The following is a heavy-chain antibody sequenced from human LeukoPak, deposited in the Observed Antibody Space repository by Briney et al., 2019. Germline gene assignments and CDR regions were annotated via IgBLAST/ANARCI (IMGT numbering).Heavy chain of an antibody. Sequence: GGSLRLSCAASGFTFSGSAMHWVRQAPGKGLEWVGRIRSKANSYATAYAASVKGRFTISRDDSKNTAYLQMNSLKTEDTAVYYCYTAMALKGDYWGQGTLVTVSS. D-gene: IGHD5-18*01. CDR3: YTAMALKGDY. CDR2: IRSKANSYAT. V-gene: IGHV3-73*01. CDR1: GFTFSGSA. J-gene: IGHJ4*02.